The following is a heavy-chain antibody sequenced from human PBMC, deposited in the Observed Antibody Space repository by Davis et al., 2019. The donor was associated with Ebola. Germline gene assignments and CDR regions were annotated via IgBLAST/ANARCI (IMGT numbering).Heavy chain of an antibody. J-gene: IGHJ4*02. D-gene: IGHD6-19*01. CDR1: GFTVSSNY. V-gene: IGHV3-53*01. Sequence: GESLKISCAASGFTVSSNYMSWVRQAPGKGLEWVSVIYSGGSTYYADSVKGRFTISRDNSKNTLYLQMNSLRAEDTAVYYCAREAVAGEFDYWGQGTLVTVSS. CDR2: IYSGGST. CDR3: AREAVAGEFDY.